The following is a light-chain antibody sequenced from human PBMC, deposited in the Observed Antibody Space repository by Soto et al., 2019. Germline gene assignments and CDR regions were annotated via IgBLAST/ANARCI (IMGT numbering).Light chain of an antibody. CDR1: QSVSSY. CDR2: DAS. J-gene: IGKJ3*01. V-gene: IGKV3-11*01. CDR3: QQRSN. Sequence: EIVLTQSPATLSLSPGERATLSCRASQSVSSYLAWYQQKPGQAPRLLIYDASNRATGIPARFSGSGSGTDFPLTISSLEPEDFAVHCWQQRSNFGPGTKVDIK.